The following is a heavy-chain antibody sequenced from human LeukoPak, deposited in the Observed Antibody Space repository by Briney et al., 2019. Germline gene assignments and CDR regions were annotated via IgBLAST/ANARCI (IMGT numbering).Heavy chain of an antibody. CDR1: GFTFSSYG. V-gene: IGHV3-33*01. J-gene: IGHJ4*02. Sequence: QPGRSLRLSCAASGFTFSSYGMHWVRQAPGKGLEWVAVIWYDGSNKYYADSVKGRFTISRDNSKNTLYLQMNSLRAEDTAVYYCARDGGYYDSSSYYFGYWGQGTLVTVSS. D-gene: IGHD3-22*01. CDR2: IWYDGSNK. CDR3: ARDGGYYDSSSYYFGY.